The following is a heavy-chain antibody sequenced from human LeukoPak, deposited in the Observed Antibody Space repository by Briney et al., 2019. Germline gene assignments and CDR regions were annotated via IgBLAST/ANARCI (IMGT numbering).Heavy chain of an antibody. CDR2: IWYDGSNK. D-gene: IGHD2-2*01. Sequence: PGRSLRLSCAASGFTFSSYGMHWVRQAPGKGLEWVAVIWYDGSNKYYADSVKGRFTISGDNSKNTLYLQMNSLRAEDTAVYYCARDCSSTSCTAWGAFDIWGQGTMVTVSS. V-gene: IGHV3-33*01. CDR1: GFTFSSYG. J-gene: IGHJ3*02. CDR3: ARDCSSTSCTAWGAFDI.